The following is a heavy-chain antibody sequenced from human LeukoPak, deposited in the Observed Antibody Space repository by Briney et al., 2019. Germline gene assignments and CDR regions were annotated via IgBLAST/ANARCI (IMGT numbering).Heavy chain of an antibody. CDR3: ARSSRSCSGSSCFPLDY. CDR1: GGSFSDYH. D-gene: IGHD2-15*01. J-gene: IGHJ4*02. CDR2: ISGST. V-gene: IGHV4-34*01. Sequence: SETLSLTCAVYGGSFSDYHWSWTRQPPGKGLEWIGEISGSTTYNPSLKSRVTISIDTSKNQFSLRLSSVTAADTAVYYCARSSRSCSGSSCFPLDYWGQGTLDTVSS.